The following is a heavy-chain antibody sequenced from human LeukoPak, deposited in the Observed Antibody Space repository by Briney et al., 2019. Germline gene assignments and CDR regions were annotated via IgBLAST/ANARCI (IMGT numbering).Heavy chain of an antibody. V-gene: IGHV3-33*01. CDR3: ASLGDSDFYYGMDV. D-gene: IGHD2-21*01. J-gene: IGHJ6*02. Sequence: GGSLRLSCAASGFTFSSYGMHWVRQAPGKGLEWVAVIWYDGSNKYYADSVKGRFTISRDNSKNTLYLQMNSLRAEDTAVYYCASLGDSDFYYGMDVWGQGTTVTVSS. CDR2: IWYDGSNK. CDR1: GFTFSSYG.